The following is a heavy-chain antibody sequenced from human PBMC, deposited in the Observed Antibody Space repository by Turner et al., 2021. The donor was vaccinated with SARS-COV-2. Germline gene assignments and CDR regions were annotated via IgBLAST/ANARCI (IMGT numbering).Heavy chain of an antibody. V-gene: IGHV3-74*01. CDR3: ASPRAEYSGYDGTFDY. J-gene: IGHJ4*02. Sequence: EVQLVESGGGLVQRGGSLRLSGAASGFTFSSYGMHWFRQAPGKGLVWCSRIKSDGSSTSYADSVKGRFTISRDNAKNTLYLQMNSLRAEDTAVYYCASPRAEYSGYDGTFDYWGQGTLVTVSS. CDR1: GFTFSSYG. D-gene: IGHD5-12*01. CDR2: IKSDGSST.